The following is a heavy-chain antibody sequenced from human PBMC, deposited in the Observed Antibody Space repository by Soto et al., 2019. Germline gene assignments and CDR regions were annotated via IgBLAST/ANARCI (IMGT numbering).Heavy chain of an antibody. CDR3: ARLFIAAAGKYFDL. CDR1: GGSISSYY. V-gene: IGHV4-59*08. CDR2: IYYSGST. J-gene: IGHJ2*01. Sequence: QVQLQESGPGLVKPSETLSLTCTVSGGSISSYYWSWIRQPPGKGLEWIGYIYYSGSTNYNPSLKSRVTXXVXTFXNQSSLNPSSVTAADTAVYYCARLFIAAAGKYFDLWGRGTLVTVSS. D-gene: IGHD6-13*01.